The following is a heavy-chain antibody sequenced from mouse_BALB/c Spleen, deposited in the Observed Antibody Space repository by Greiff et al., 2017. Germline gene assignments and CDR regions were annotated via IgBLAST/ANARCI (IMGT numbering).Heavy chain of an antibody. CDR1: GFTFSSYA. Sequence: EVQRVESGGGLVKPGGSLKLSCAASGFTFSSYAMSWVRQTPEKRLEWVASISSGGSTYYPDSVKGRFTISRDNARNILYLQMSSLRSEDTAMYYCARGQDGYYVAMDYWGQGTSVTVSS. CDR2: ISSGGST. D-gene: IGHD2-3*01. J-gene: IGHJ4*01. CDR3: ARGQDGYYVAMDY. V-gene: IGHV5-6-5*01.